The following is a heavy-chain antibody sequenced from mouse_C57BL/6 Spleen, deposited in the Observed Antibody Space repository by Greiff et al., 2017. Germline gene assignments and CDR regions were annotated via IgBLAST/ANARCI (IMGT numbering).Heavy chain of an antibody. CDR3: ASRYYYGSSYDAMDY. V-gene: IGHV5-17*01. CDR2: ISSGSSTI. Sequence: EVKLVESGGGLVKPGGSLKLSCAASGFTFSDYGMHWVRQAPEKGLEWVAYISSGSSTIYYADTVKGRFTISRDNAKNTLFLQMTSLRSEDTAMYYCASRYYYGSSYDAMDYWGQGTSVTVSS. CDR1: GFTFSDYG. D-gene: IGHD1-1*01. J-gene: IGHJ4*01.